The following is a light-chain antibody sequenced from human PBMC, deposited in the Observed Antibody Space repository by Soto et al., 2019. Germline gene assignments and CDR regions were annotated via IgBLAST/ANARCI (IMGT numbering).Light chain of an antibody. Sequence: DIQMTQSPSTLSGSVGDRFTITCRASQTISSWLAWYQQKPGKAPKLLIYKASTLKSGVPSRFSGSGSGTEFTLTISSLQPDDFATYYCQQYNSYSPTFGQGTKVDIK. J-gene: IGKJ1*01. CDR2: KAS. CDR1: QTISSW. CDR3: QQYNSYSPT. V-gene: IGKV1-5*03.